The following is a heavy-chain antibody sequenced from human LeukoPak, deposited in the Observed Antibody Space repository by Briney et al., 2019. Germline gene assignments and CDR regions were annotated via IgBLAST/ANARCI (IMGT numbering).Heavy chain of an antibody. CDR3: AQAVGATTSGAFDI. J-gene: IGHJ3*02. CDR1: GFSLSTSGVG. Sequence: SGPTLVNPAQTLTLTCTFSGFSLSTSGVGVGWIRQPSGKALEWLALIYWDDDKRYSPSLKSRLTITKDTSKNQVVLTMTNMDPVDTATYYCAQAVGATTSGAFDIWGQGTMVTVSS. CDR2: IYWDDDK. D-gene: IGHD1-26*01. V-gene: IGHV2-5*02.